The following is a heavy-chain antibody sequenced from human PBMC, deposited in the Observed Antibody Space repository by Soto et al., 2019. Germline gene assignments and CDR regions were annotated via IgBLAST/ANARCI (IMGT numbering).Heavy chain of an antibody. D-gene: IGHD3-10*01. CDR1: GFTFSSYG. CDR2: IWYDGSNK. CDR3: VRDGSLLWFGELYLQRNWYFDL. J-gene: IGHJ2*01. V-gene: IGHV3-33*01. Sequence: QVQLVESGGGVVQPGRSLRLSCAASGFTFSSYGMHWVRQAPGKGLEWVAVIWYDGSNKYYADSVKGRFTISRDNSKTMLYLQMNSLRDEDTAVDYCVRDGSLLWFGELYLQRNWYFDLWGRGTLVTVSS.